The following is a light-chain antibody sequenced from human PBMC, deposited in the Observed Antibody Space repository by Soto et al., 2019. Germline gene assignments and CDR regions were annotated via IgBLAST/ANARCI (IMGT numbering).Light chain of an antibody. CDR3: QQYGFCLT. CDR2: RAS. V-gene: IGKV1-5*03. J-gene: IGKJ2*01. Sequence: DIQMTQSPSTLSASVGDRVTITCRASQSIDTALAWYQQKPGKAPNLLIYRASNLESGVPSRFSGSGCGTEFTLAISGLQPDDFATYYCQQYGFCLTFGRGTKLEIK. CDR1: QSIDTA.